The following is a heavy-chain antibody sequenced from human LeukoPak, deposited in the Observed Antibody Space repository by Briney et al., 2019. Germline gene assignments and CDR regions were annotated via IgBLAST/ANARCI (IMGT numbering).Heavy chain of an antibody. CDR1: GFPFSTYS. D-gene: IGHD4-17*01. J-gene: IGHJ4*02. V-gene: IGHV3-48*02. CDR3: ARDNGNDYGTYDN. CDR2: SSSSGRAI. Sequence: GGSLRLSCAASGFPFSTYSMHWVRQTPGKGLEWVSYSSSSGRAIYYADSVRGRFTMSRDNAKNSLFLQMDSLRDEDTAVYYCARDNGNDYGTYDNWGQGTLVTVSS.